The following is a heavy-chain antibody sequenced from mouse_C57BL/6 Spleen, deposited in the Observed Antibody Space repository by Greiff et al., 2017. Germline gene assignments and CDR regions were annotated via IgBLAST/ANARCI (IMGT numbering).Heavy chain of an antibody. CDR3: ARSVITTVVPRYFDV. J-gene: IGHJ1*03. CDR2: IYPRSGNP. V-gene: IGHV1-81*01. CDR1: GYTFTSYG. Sequence: VKLVESGAELARPGASVKLSCKASGYTFTSYGISWVKQRTGQGLEWIGEIYPRSGNPYYNEKFKGKATLTADKSSSTAYMELRSLTSEDSAVYFCARSVITTVVPRYFDVWGTGTTVTVSS. D-gene: IGHD1-1*01.